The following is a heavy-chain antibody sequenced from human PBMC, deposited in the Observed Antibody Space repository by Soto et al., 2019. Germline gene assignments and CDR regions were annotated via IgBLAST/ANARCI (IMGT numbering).Heavy chain of an antibody. CDR1: KFIFSNYA. V-gene: IGHV3-23*01. J-gene: IGHJ6*02. CDR2: ISGSGGST. Sequence: PGGSLRLSCAASKFIFSNYAMSWVRQAPGKGLEWVSAISGSGGSTYYADSVKGRFTISRDNSKNTLYLQMNSLRAEDTAVYYCAKDLGNYYYYYGMDVWGRGTTVTVSS. CDR3: AKDLGNYYYYYGMDV. D-gene: IGHD3-10*01.